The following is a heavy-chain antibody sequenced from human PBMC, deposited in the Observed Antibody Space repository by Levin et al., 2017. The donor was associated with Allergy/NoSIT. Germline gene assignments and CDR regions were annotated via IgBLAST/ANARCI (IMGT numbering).Heavy chain of an antibody. Sequence: GGSLRLSCAASGFALGNFVMHWVRQAPGKGLEWVAVISVDGSKKYYADSVKGRFTVSRDNFKNTLYVQMNSLRGEDTAVYYCARGAAAADTGWFDPWGQGTLVTVSS. D-gene: IGHD6-13*01. V-gene: IGHV3-30*04. CDR1: GFALGNFV. CDR3: ARGAAAADTGWFDP. J-gene: IGHJ5*02. CDR2: ISVDGSKK.